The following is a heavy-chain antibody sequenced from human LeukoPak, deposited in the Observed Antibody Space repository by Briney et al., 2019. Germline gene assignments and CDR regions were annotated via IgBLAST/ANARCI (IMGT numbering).Heavy chain of an antibody. J-gene: IGHJ4*02. CDR1: GGSISSYY. CDR3: ARLGNKAVVTVDY. Sequence: SETLSLTCTVSGGSISSYYWSWIRQPPGKGLEWIGGIYYSGSTYYNPSLKSRVTMSVDTSRNQFSLNLSSVTAPDTAVYYCARLGNKAVVTVDYWGQGTLVTVSS. V-gene: IGHV4-59*04. D-gene: IGHD5-18*01. CDR2: IYYSGST.